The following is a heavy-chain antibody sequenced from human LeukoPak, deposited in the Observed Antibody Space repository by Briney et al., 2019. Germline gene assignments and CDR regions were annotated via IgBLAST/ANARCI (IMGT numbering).Heavy chain of an antibody. J-gene: IGHJ5*02. V-gene: IGHV1-69*01. D-gene: IGHD3-9*01. Sequence: SVKVSCKASGGTFSSYAISWVRQAPGQGLEWMGGIIPIFGTANYAQKFQGRVTITADESTSSAYMELSSLRSEDTAVYYCARDRSHPDYDILTGKWFVPWGQGTLVTVSS. CDR2: IIPIFGTA. CDR1: GGTFSSYA. CDR3: ARDRSHPDYDILTGKWFVP.